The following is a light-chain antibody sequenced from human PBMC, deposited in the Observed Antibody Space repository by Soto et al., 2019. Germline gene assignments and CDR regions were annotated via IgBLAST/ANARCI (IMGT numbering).Light chain of an antibody. J-gene: IGLJ2*01. CDR3: TSWDDSLYHVV. V-gene: IGLV1-47*01. CDR1: RSNIGSNY. CDR2: RNN. Sequence: QSVLTQPPSASGTPGQRVTFSCSGGRSNIGSNYVFWYQQFPGTAPKLLIYRNNQRPSGVPDRFSGSKSGTSASLAISGLRSEDEADYYCTSWDDSLYHVVFGGGTRVTVL.